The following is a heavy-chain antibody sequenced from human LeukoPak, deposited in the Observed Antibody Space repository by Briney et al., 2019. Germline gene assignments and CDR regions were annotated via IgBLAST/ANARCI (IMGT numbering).Heavy chain of an antibody. CDR1: GYTFSTYG. CDR2: ISTSNGDT. V-gene: IGHV1-18*01. Sequence: GASVKVSCKASGYTFSTYGISWVRQAPGQGLEWMGWISTSNGDTKYAQKLQGRVTSTTDTSTSTAYMELRSLRSDDTAVYYCARDGSGVWFDYWGQGTLVTVSS. CDR3: ARDGSGVWFDY. D-gene: IGHD3-10*01. J-gene: IGHJ4*02.